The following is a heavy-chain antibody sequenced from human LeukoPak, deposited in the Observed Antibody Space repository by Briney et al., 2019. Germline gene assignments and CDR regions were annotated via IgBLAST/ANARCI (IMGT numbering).Heavy chain of an antibody. CDR2: INPNSGGT. CDR1: GYTFTGYY. Sequence: ASVKVSCKASGYTFTGYYMHWVRQAPGQGLEGMGWINPNSGGTNYAQQFQGRVTMTRDTSISTAYMELSRLRSDDTAVYYCARVTYSSGWSDYWGQGTLVTVSS. J-gene: IGHJ4*02. V-gene: IGHV1-2*02. D-gene: IGHD6-19*01. CDR3: ARVTYSSGWSDY.